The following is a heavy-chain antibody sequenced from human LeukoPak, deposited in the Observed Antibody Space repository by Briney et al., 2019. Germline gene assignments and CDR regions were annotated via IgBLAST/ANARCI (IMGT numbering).Heavy chain of an antibody. J-gene: IGHJ4*02. CDR2: ISSNGGST. Sequence: GGSLRLSCAASGFTFSNYAMHWVRQAPGKGLEYVSAISSNGGSTYYANSVKGRFTISRDNSKSTLYLQMGSLRAGDMAVYYCARDRWGCTSTSCYDFGYWGQGTLVTVSS. CDR1: GFTFSNYA. D-gene: IGHD2-2*01. V-gene: IGHV3-64*01. CDR3: ARDRWGCTSTSCYDFGY.